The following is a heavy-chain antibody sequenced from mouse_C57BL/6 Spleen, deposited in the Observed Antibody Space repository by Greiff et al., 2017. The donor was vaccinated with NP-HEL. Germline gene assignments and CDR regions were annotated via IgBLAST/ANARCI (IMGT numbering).Heavy chain of an antibody. V-gene: IGHV1-26*01. Sequence: EVQLQQSGPELVKPGASVKISCKASGYTFTDYYMNWVKQSHGKSLEWIGDINPNNGGTSYNQKFKGKATLTVDKSSSTAYMELRSLTSEDSAVYYCASNIYYGPGFDAYWGQGTLVTVSA. CDR1: GYTFTDYY. D-gene: IGHD2-1*01. CDR2: INPNNGGT. CDR3: ASNIYYGPGFDAY. J-gene: IGHJ3*01.